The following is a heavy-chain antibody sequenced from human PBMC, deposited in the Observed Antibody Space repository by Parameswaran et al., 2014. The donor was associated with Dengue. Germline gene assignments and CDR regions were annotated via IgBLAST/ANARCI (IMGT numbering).Heavy chain of an antibody. Sequence: SETLSLTCTVSGGSISSYYWSWIRQPPGKGLEWIGYIYYSGSTNYNPSLKSRVTISVDTSKNQFSLKLSSVTAADTAVYYCASSGSSWYNYYYGMDVWGQGTTVTVSS. D-gene: IGHD6-13*01. V-gene: IGHV4-59*01. CDR1: GGSISSYY. CDR2: IYYSGST. CDR3: ASSGSSWYNYYYGMDV. J-gene: IGHJ6*02.